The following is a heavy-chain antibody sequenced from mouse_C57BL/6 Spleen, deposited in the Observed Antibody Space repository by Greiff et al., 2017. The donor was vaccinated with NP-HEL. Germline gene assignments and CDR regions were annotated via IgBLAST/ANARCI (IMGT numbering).Heavy chain of an antibody. J-gene: IGHJ1*03. CDR1: GYTFTDYY. Sequence: QVQLQQSGPELVKPGASVKISCKASGYTFTDYYINWVKQRPGQGLEWIGWIFPGSGSTYYNEKFKGKATLTVDKSSSTAYMLLGSLTSEDSAVYFYAREGHWYFDVWGTGTTVTVSS. CDR2: IFPGSGST. V-gene: IGHV1-75*01. CDR3: AREGHWYFDV. D-gene: IGHD3-3*01.